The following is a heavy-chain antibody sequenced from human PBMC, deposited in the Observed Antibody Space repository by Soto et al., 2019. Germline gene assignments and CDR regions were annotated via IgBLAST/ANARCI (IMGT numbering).Heavy chain of an antibody. D-gene: IGHD6-13*01. CDR3: AREGPRRSWYHFDY. J-gene: IGHJ4*02. CDR1: GFTFSSYS. V-gene: IGHV3-48*01. CDR2: ISSSSSTI. Sequence: EVQLVESGGGLVQPGGSLRLSCAASGFTFSSYSMNWVRQAPGKGLEWVSYISSSSSTIYYADSVKGRFTISRDNPKNPLYLQMNSLSAEDTAVYYCAREGPRRSWYHFDYWGQGPLVTVSS.